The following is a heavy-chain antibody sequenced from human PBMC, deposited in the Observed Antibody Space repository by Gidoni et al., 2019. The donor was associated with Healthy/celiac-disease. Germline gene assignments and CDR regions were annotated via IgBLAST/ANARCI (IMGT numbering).Heavy chain of an antibody. D-gene: IGHD3-22*01. CDR3: TRAASGYSFDY. CDR1: GGSISSYY. CDR2: IDYSGST. J-gene: IGHJ4*02. Sequence: VQLQESGPGLVKPSETLSPTCIVSGGSISSYYWNWIRQPPGKGLEWIGYIDYSGSTTCNPSLKSRVTISVDTSKNQFSLRLRYVTAADTAVYYCTRAASGYSFDYWGQGALVTVSS. V-gene: IGHV4-59*01.